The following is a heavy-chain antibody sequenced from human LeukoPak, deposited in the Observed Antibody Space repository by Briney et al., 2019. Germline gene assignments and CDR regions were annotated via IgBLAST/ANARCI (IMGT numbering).Heavy chain of an antibody. J-gene: IGHJ6*03. CDR1: GFTFRSYA. Sequence: GGSLRLSCAASGFTFRSYAMHWVRQAPGKGLEWVALISYAGNIKYYADSVKGRFIISRDNSKNTLYLQMNSLRAEDTAVYYCARDPQFPDNYYYYMDVWGKGTTVTVSS. CDR3: ARDPQFPDNYYYYMDV. D-gene: IGHD1-14*01. CDR2: ISYAGNIK. V-gene: IGHV3-30*04.